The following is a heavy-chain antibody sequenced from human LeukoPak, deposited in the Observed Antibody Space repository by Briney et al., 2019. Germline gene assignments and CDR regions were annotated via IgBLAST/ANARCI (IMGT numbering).Heavy chain of an antibody. CDR3: ARDGYCSGGSCYPTRFFDY. J-gene: IGHJ4*02. CDR1: GFTFSSYS. V-gene: IGHV3-48*04. CDR2: ISSSSSTI. Sequence: GGSLRLSCAASGFTFSSYSMNWVRQAPGKGLEWVSYISSSSSTIYYADSVKGRFTISRDNAKNSLYLQMNSLRAEDTAVYYCARDGYCSGGSCYPTRFFDYWGQGTLVTVSS. D-gene: IGHD2-15*01.